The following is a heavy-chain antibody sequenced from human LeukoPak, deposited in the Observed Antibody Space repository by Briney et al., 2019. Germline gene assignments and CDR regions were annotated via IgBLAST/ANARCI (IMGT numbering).Heavy chain of an antibody. Sequence: SETLSLTCTVSGGSISSGDYYWSWIRQPPGRGLEWIGYIYYSGSTYYNPSLKSRVTISVDTSKNQFSLKLSSVTAADTAVYYCARTVPDDAFDICGQGTMVTVSS. V-gene: IGHV4-30-4*08. CDR1: GGSISSGDYY. D-gene: IGHD2-2*01. CDR2: IYYSGST. CDR3: ARTVPDDAFDI. J-gene: IGHJ3*02.